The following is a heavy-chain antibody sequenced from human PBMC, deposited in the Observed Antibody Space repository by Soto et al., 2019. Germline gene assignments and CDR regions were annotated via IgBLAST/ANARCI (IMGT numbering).Heavy chain of an antibody. CDR3: ARDRVAAAGNFDY. CDR1: GGTLSSYA. Sequence: GASVKVSCKASGGTLSSYAISWVRQAPGQGLEWMGGIIPIFGTANYAQKFQGRVTITADESTSTAYMELSSLRSEDTAVYYCARDRVAAAGNFDYWGQGTLVTVSS. CDR2: IIPIFGTA. V-gene: IGHV1-69*13. J-gene: IGHJ4*02. D-gene: IGHD6-13*01.